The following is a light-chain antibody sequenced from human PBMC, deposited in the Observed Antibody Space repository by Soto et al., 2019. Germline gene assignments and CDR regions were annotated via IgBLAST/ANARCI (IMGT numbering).Light chain of an antibody. CDR2: GAS. V-gene: IGKV3-20*01. CDR3: QQYGSSPRT. Sequence: EIVLTQSPGTLSLSPGERATLSCRASQSVSSSYLAWYQLKPGQAPRLLIYGASSRATGIPDRFSGSGSGTDFTLTISRLDPEDFAVYFWQQYGSSPRTFGQGTKVEIK. CDR1: QSVSSSY. J-gene: IGKJ1*01.